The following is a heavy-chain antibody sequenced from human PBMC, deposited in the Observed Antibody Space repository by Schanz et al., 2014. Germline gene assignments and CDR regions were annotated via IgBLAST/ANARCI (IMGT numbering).Heavy chain of an antibody. Sequence: ESGGTLVQPGGSLRLSCAGSELTLSTHAMTWVRQAPGKGLEWVSVIYSGGNTYYADSVKGRFTISRDNSKNTLYLQMNSLRAEDTAVYYCATRGSGETYYYGRDVWGKATTGNVSS. CDR1: ELTLSTHA. CDR3: ATRGSGETYYYGRDV. CDR2: IYSGGNT. D-gene: IGHD2-15*01. V-gene: IGHV3-66*01. J-gene: IGHJ6*04.